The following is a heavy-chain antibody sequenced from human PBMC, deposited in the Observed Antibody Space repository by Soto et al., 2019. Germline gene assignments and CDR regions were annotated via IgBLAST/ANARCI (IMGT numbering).Heavy chain of an antibody. D-gene: IGHD1-26*01. CDR3: ARDLDKYSRSYPSGPGY. CDR2: INPRGGST. V-gene: IGHV1-46*01. CDR1: GYTFSSYY. Sequence: QVQLVQSGAEVEKPGASVKISCKASGYTFSSYYMHWVRQAPGQGLEWMGIINPRGGSTSYAQKCQVRVTMTRDRSTSTVYMEVSSLRSEDTAMYYCARDLDKYSRSYPSGPGYWGQGTLVTVSS. J-gene: IGHJ4*02.